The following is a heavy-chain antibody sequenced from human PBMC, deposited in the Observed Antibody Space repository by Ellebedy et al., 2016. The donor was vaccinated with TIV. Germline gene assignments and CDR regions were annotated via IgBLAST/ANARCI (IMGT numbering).Heavy chain of an antibody. CDR2: IDKDGAVK. CDR1: GFTLSNHW. Sequence: GEPLKISCAASGFTLSNHWRTWVRQAPGKGLQWVANIDKDGAVKLYEDSVKGRFSISRDNGNNSLYLQMNSLRAEDTAVYCCARTGYGYHGMDVWGQGTTVTVSS. D-gene: IGHD5-12*01. V-gene: IGHV3-7*03. J-gene: IGHJ6*02. CDR3: ARTGYGYHGMDV.